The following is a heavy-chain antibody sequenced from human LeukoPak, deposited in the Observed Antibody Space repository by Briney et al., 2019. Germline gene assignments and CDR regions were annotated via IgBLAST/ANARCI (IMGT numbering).Heavy chain of an antibody. CDR2: INPSGGST. D-gene: IGHD2-15*01. CDR1: GYTFTSYY. J-gene: IGHJ6*03. CDR3: ARDRADTNTRYCSGGSCSSYYYYYYMDV. V-gene: IGHV1-46*01. Sequence: ASVKVSCKASGYTFTSYYVHWVRQAPGEGLEWMGIINPSGGSTSYAQKFQGRVTMTRDTSTSTVYMELSSLRSEDTAVYYCARDRADTNTRYCSGGSCSSYYYYYYMDVWGKGTTVTISS.